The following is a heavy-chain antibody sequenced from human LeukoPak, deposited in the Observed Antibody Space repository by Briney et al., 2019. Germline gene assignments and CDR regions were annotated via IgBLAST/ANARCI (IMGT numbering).Heavy chain of an antibody. CDR1: GGTFSSYA. J-gene: IGHJ4*02. V-gene: IGHV1-69*05. Sequence: GSSVKVSCKASGGTFSSYAISWVRQAPGQGLEWMGGIIPIFGTANYAQKFQGRVTITTDESTSTAYMELSSLRSEDTAVYYCARGSLGYSSSTNCYDPGYYFDYWGQGTLVTVSS. CDR3: ARGSLGYSSSTNCYDPGYYFDY. D-gene: IGHD2-2*01. CDR2: IIPIFGTA.